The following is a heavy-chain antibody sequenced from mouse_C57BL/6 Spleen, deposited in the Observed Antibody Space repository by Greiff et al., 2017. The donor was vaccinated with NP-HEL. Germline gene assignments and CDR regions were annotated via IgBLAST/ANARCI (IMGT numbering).Heavy chain of an antibody. D-gene: IGHD1-1*01. J-gene: IGHJ3*01. CDR3: ARSNYYGSTLCAY. CDR1: GYTFTSYW. CDR2: IYPGSGST. V-gene: IGHV1-55*01. Sequence: QVQLQQPGAELVKPGASVKMSCKASGYTFTSYWITWVKQRPGQGLEWIGDIYPGSGSTNYNEKFKSKATLTVDTSSSTAYMQLSSLTSEDSAVYYCARSNYYGSTLCAYWGQGTLVTVSA.